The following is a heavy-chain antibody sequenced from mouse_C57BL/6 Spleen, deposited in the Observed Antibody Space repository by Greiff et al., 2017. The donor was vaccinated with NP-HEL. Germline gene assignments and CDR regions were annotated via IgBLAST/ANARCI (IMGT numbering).Heavy chain of an antibody. CDR3: ARDRLYYYAMDY. V-gene: IGHV3-6*01. Sequence: EVKLLESGPGLVKPSQSLSLTCSVTGYSITSGYYWNWIRQFPGNKLEWMGYISYDGSNNYNPSLKNRISITRDTSKNQFFLKLNSVTTEDTATYYCARDRLYYYAMDYWGQGTSVTVSS. CDR2: ISYDGSN. CDR1: GYSITSGYY. J-gene: IGHJ4*01. D-gene: IGHD6-1*01.